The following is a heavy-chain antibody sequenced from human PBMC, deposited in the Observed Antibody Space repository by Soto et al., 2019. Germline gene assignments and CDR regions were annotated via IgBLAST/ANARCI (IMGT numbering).Heavy chain of an antibody. D-gene: IGHD2-2*01. Sequence: QVQLVQSGAEVKKPGASVKVSCKASGYTFTSFYLHWVRQAPGEGLEWMGLINPTGGRTEYAQKFKGRVTMTRDTSSTTVYMEMRSLRPEDTALYYCGRSLGDSTSLDYWGQGTLVTVSS. J-gene: IGHJ4*02. CDR3: GRSLGDSTSLDY. V-gene: IGHV1-46*01. CDR2: INPTGGRT. CDR1: GYTFTSFY.